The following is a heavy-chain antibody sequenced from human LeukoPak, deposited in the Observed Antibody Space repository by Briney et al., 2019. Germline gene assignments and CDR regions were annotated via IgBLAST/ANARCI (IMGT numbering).Heavy chain of an antibody. CDR2: LYTGGTT. J-gene: IGHJ4*02. CDR3: ARGGAHYWNPRY. V-gene: IGHV3-53*01. D-gene: IGHD1-1*01. CDR1: GFSVTSIY. Sequence: GGSLRLSCVASGFSVTSIYMSWVRQAPGKGLEWVSLLYTGGTTYYANSMEGRFTISRDDSKNTIYLQMNSLRAEDTAVYYCARGGAHYWNPRYWGQGTLVTVSS.